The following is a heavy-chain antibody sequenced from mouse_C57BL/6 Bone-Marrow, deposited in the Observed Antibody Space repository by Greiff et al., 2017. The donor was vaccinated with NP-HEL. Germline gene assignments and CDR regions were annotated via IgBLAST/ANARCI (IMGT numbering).Heavy chain of an antibody. D-gene: IGHD1-1*01. Sequence: VQLQQPGAELVKPGASVKMSCKASGYTFTSYWITWVKQRPGQGLEWIGDIYPGSGSTNYNEKFKSKATLTVDTSSSTAYMQLSSLTSEDSAVYYGARGDPFYGSSYWYFDVWGTGTTVTVSS. CDR1: GYTFTSYW. J-gene: IGHJ1*03. CDR3: ARGDPFYGSSYWYFDV. CDR2: IYPGSGST. V-gene: IGHV1-55*01.